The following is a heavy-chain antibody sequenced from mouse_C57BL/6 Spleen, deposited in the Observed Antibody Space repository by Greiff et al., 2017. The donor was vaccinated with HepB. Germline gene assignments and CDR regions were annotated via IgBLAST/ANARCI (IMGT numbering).Heavy chain of an antibody. CDR2: INPSNGGT. CDR3: ARSGSNYDWFAY. CDR1: GYTFTSYW. D-gene: IGHD2-5*01. Sequence: VKLQQPGTELVKPGASVKLSCKASGYTFTSYWMHWVKQRPGQGLEWIGNINPSNGGTNYNEKFKSKATLTVDKSSSTAYMQLSSLTAEDSAVYYCARSGSNYDWFAYWGQGTLVTVSA. J-gene: IGHJ3*01. V-gene: IGHV1-53*01.